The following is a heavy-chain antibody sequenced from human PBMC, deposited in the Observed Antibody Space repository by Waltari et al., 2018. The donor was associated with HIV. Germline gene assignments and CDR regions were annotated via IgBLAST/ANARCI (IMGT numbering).Heavy chain of an antibody. Sequence: EVQLLESGGALVQPGGSLRRSCAASGFTFSKIPMSWVRQGPGKGLEWVSSISHSGVNTYYADSVKGRVTISRDNAMNTMFLQINSLRAEDTAVYYCAKDREGEVVLYSVDYWGQGTLVTVSS. CDR2: ISHSGVNT. D-gene: IGHD2-15*01. CDR3: AKDREGEVVLYSVDY. J-gene: IGHJ4*02. V-gene: IGHV3-23*01. CDR1: GFTFSKIP.